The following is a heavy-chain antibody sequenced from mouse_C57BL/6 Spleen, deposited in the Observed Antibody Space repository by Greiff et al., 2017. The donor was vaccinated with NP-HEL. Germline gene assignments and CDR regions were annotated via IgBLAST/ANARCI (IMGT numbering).Heavy chain of an antibody. Sequence: VQLKESGPELVKPGASVKISCKASGYSFTDYNMNWVKQSNGKSLEWIGVINPNYGTTSYNQKFKGKATLTVDQSSSTAYMQLNSLTSEDSAVYYCARGDYGNSYFDDWGQGTTLTVSS. CDR3: ARGDYGNSYFDD. D-gene: IGHD2-1*01. V-gene: IGHV1-39*01. CDR1: GYSFTDYN. CDR2: INPNYGTT. J-gene: IGHJ2*01.